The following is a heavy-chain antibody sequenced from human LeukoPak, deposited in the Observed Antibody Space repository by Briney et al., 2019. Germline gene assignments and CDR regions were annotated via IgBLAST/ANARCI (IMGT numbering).Heavy chain of an antibody. J-gene: IGHJ4*02. Sequence: ASVKVSCKASVYTFTAYYLHWVRQAPGQGLEWMGWINPNSGGTNYAQKFQGRVTMTRDTSISTAYMELNRLRSDDTAVYYCATFAGEHQAPFDYWGQGTLVTVSS. CDR2: INPNSGGT. CDR3: ATFAGEHQAPFDY. D-gene: IGHD1-26*01. CDR1: VYTFTAYY. V-gene: IGHV1-2*02.